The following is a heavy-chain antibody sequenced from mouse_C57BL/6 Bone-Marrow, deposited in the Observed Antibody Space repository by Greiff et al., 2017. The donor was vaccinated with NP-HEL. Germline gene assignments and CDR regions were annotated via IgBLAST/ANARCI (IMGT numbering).Heavy chain of an antibody. CDR3: AREGNWAYYFDY. J-gene: IGHJ2*01. V-gene: IGHV1-69*01. CDR1: GYTFTSYW. CDR2: IDPSDSYT. Sequence: QVQLQQPGAELVMPGASVKLSCKASGYTFTSYWMHWVKQRPGQGLEWIGEIDPSDSYTNYNQKFKGKSTLTVDNSSSTAYMQLSSLTSEDSAVYYCAREGNWAYYFDYWGQGTTLTVSS. D-gene: IGHD4-1*01.